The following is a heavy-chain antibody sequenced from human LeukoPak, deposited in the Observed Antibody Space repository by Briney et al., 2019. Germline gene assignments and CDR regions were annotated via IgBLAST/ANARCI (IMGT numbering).Heavy chain of an antibody. J-gene: IGHJ4*02. CDR3: ARDINGYSSGWYLYYFDY. V-gene: IGHV4-39*07. CDR2: IYYSGST. D-gene: IGHD6-19*01. Sequence: SETLSLTCTVSGGSISSSSYYWGWIRQPPGKGLEWIGSIYYSGSTYYNPSLKSRVTISVDTSKNQFSLKLSSVTAADTAVYYCARDINGYSSGWYLYYFDYWGQGTLVTVSS. CDR1: GGSISSSSYY.